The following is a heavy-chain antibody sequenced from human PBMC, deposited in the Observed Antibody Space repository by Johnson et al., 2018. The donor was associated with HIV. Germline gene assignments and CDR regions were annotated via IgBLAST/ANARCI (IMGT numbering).Heavy chain of an antibody. J-gene: IGHJ3*02. CDR1: GFTFSDYY. CDR2: IKTKTEGGTT. Sequence: VQLVQSGGGLVKPGGSLRLSCVASGFTFSDYYMSLVRQAPGKGLEWVGRIKTKTEGGTTDYAASVKGRFTISRDDSKNTLYLQMNSLKTEDTAVYYCTTDPIAAAGPDAFDIWGQGTVVTVSS. V-gene: IGHV3-15*01. CDR3: TTDPIAAAGPDAFDI. D-gene: IGHD6-13*01.